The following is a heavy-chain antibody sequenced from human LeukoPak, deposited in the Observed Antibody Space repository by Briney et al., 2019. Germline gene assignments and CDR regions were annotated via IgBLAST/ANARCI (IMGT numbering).Heavy chain of an antibody. CDR2: INPNDGDT. CDR3: ARANFLYCSSTSCLFDY. J-gene: IGHJ4*02. V-gene: IGHV1-2*02. D-gene: IGHD2-2*01. CDR1: GYTFTDYY. Sequence: ASVTVSCKASGYTFTDYYMHWVRQAPGQGFECMGWINPNDGDTYYAQKFQGRVTMTRDTSISTAHMEVSRLRSDDTAVYYCARANFLYCSSTSCLFDYWGQGTLVTVSS.